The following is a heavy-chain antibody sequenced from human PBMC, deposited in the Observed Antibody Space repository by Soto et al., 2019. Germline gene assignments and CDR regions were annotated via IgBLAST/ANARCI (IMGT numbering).Heavy chain of an antibody. CDR3: TRGLLGGAPSYTFHGMDV. D-gene: IGHD1-26*01. CDR1: GFTFSDHY. V-gene: IGHV3-72*01. J-gene: IGHJ6*01. CDR2: SRNRVNSHTT. Sequence: EVPLVESGGGLVQPGGSLRLSFAASGFTFSDHYMDWVRQAPGKGLEWVARSRNRVNSHTTEYAASVKGRFTISRDESKSSLYLQMNSLKIEDTAVYYCTRGLLGGAPSYTFHGMDVWGQGTTVTVSS.